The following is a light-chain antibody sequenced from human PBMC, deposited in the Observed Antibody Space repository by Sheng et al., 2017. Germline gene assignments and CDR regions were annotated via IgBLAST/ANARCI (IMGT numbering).Light chain of an antibody. J-gene: IGKJ2*01. CDR2: KAS. V-gene: IGKV1-5*03. Sequence: DIQMTQSPSTLSASVGDRVTITCRASQSVSNWLAWYRQKPGKAPKLLIYKASTLEGGVPSRFSGSGSGTEFTLSISSLQPEDFATYYCQEYSSYSNTFGQGTKVQIK. CDR1: QSVSNW. CDR3: QEYSSYSNT.